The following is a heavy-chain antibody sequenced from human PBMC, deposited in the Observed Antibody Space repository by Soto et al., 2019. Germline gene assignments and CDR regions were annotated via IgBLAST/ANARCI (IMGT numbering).Heavy chain of an antibody. Sequence: PGGSLRLSCAASGFTFSSYAVSWVRQAPGKGLEWVSSISASGGSTYYADSVKGRFTISRDNSKDTLYLQMSSLRVEDTAVYYCARYYDSSGYPTYGMDVWGQGTTVTVS. CDR3: ARYYDSSGYPTYGMDV. D-gene: IGHD3-22*01. CDR1: GFTFSSYA. J-gene: IGHJ6*02. CDR2: ISASGGST. V-gene: IGHV3-23*01.